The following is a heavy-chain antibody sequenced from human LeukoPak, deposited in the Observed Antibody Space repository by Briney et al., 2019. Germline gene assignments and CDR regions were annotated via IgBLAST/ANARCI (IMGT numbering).Heavy chain of an antibody. V-gene: IGHV3-30-3*01. CDR1: GFTFSSYA. CDR3: AEGRLFFDY. J-gene: IGHJ4*02. CDR2: ISYDGSNK. D-gene: IGHD3-3*01. Sequence: GGSLRLSCAASGFTFSSYAMHWVRQAPGKGLEWVAVISYDGSNKYYADSVKGRFTISRDNSKNTLYLQMNSLRAEDTAVYYCAEGRLFFDYWGQGTLVTVSS.